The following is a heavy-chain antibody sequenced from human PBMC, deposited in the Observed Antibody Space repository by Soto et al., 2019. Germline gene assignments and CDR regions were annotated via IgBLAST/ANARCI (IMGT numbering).Heavy chain of an antibody. Sequence: QVPLVQSGAEVKKPWSSVKVSCKASGGTFGRYTLCWVRQAPGQGLEWMGEITPFLGTANYAQKFQGRVTITADESTGTAYMELGSLRSEDTAVYYCARTHFYETGGVFDYFDYWGQGTLVTVSS. CDR1: GGTFGRYT. CDR2: ITPFLGTA. V-gene: IGHV1-69*01. CDR3: ARTHFYETGGVFDYFDY. J-gene: IGHJ4*02. D-gene: IGHD3-22*01.